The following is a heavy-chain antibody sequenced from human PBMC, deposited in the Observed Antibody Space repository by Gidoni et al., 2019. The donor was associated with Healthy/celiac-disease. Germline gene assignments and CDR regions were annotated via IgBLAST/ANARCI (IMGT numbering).Heavy chain of an antibody. CDR3: ARGGITMVRGVIITGPSYFDY. D-gene: IGHD3-10*01. V-gene: IGHV1-69*04. CDR1: GGTFSSSA. J-gene: IGHJ4*02. Sequence: VQLVQSGAAVKKPGSSVTVSCKASGGTFSSSAISWVRKAPGQGIEWMGRIIPILGIANYEQKFQGRVTITADKSTSTAYMELSSLRSEDTAVYYCARGGITMVRGVIITGPSYFDYWGQGTLVTVSS. CDR2: IIPILGIA.